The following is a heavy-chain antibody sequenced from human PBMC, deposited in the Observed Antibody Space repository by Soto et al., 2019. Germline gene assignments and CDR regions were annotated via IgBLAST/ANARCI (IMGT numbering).Heavy chain of an antibody. CDR2: ISYDGSNK. D-gene: IGHD1-20*01. Sequence: GGSLRLSCAASGFTFSSYAMHWVRQAPGKGLEWVAVISYDGSNKYYADSVKGRFTISRDNSKNTLYLQMNSLRAEDTAVYYCARDHNVLAGYYYYGMDVWGQGTTVTVSS. V-gene: IGHV3-30-3*01. CDR1: GFTFSSYA. CDR3: ARDHNVLAGYYYYGMDV. J-gene: IGHJ6*02.